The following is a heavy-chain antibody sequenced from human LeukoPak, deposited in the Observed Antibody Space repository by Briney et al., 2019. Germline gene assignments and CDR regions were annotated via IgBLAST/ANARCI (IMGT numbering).Heavy chain of an antibody. CDR1: GGSISSSSYY. CDR3: ARYSSGWYEVDY. CDR2: IYYSGST. J-gene: IGHJ4*02. V-gene: IGHV4-39*07. D-gene: IGHD6-19*01. Sequence: SETLSLTCTVSGGSISSSSYYWGWTRQPPGKGLEWIGSIYYSGSTYYNPSLKSRVTISVDTSKNQFSLKLSSVTAADTAVYYCARYSSGWYEVDYWGQGTLVTVSS.